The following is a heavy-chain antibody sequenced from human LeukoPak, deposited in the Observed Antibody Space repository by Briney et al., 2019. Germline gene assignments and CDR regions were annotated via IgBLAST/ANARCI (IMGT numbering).Heavy chain of an antibody. CDR2: ISGSSGST. D-gene: IGHD6-13*01. CDR3: AKDKGEQQLVLGY. CDR1: GFTFSSYA. J-gene: IGHJ4*02. Sequence: GGSLRLSCAASGFTFSSYAMSWVRQAPGKGLEWVSAISGSSGSTDYADSVKVRFTISRDNSKITLYLQMNSLRAEDTAVYYCAKDKGEQQLVLGYWGQGTLVTVSS. V-gene: IGHV3-23*01.